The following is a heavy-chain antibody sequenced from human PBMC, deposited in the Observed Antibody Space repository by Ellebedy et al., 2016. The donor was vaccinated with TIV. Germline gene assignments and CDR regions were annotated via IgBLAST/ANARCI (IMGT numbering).Heavy chain of an antibody. J-gene: IGHJ6*02. CDR2: IWYDGSNK. V-gene: IGHV3-33*01. Sequence: GESLKTSCAASGFTFSSYGMHWVRQAPGKRLEWVAVIWYDGSNKYYADSVKGRFTISRDNSKNTLYLQMNSLRAEDTAVYCCARTGYGYHGIDVWGQGTTVTVSS. CDR3: ARTGYGYHGIDV. D-gene: IGHD5-12*01. CDR1: GFTFSSYG.